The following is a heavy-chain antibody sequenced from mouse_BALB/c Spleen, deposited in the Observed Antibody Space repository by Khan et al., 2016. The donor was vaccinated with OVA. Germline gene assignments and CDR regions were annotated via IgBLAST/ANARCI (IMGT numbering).Heavy chain of an antibody. CDR2: IIYTGDT. CDR1: GDSITSGY. V-gene: IGHV3-8*02. J-gene: IGHJ3*01. Sequence: EVQLQESGPSLVKPSQTLSLTCSVTGDSITSGYWTWIRKFPGNELEYLGYIIYTGDTYYNPSLKSRISITRHSSKNQYYLQLSSVTSEDTATYYCARATYRYAFAYWGQVTLVTVSA. D-gene: IGHD2-14*01. CDR3: ARATYRYAFAY.